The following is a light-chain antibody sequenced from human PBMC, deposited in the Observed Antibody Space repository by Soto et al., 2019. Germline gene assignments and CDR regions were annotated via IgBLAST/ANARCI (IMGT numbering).Light chain of an antibody. CDR2: FNS. V-gene: IGLV1-40*01. CDR1: SSNIGAGYD. CDR3: QSYDSSLSGSV. Sequence: QSVLTQPPSVSGAPGQRVTISCTGSSSNIGAGYDVHSYQQLPGTAPKILIYFNSNRPSGVPDRFSGSKSGTSASLAITGLQAEDEADYYCQSYDSSLSGSVFGGGTTLTVL. J-gene: IGLJ2*01.